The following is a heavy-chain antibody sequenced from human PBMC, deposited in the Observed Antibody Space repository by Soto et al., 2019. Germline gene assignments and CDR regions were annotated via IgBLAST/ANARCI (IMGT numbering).Heavy chain of an antibody. CDR3: AHSHFEILTGPFDS. V-gene: IGHV2-5*01. CDR1: GFSLTNTGVT. CDR2: VYWHDDK. D-gene: IGHD3-9*01. Sequence: QITLKESGPSLVKPTQTLTLTCTLSGFSLTNTGVTVGWIRQPPGKALEWLALVYWHDDKRYNPSLRNRLTIAKDTSKNRVVLTLANVGPVDTATYDCAHSHFEILTGPFDSWGRGTLFTVSS. J-gene: IGHJ5*01.